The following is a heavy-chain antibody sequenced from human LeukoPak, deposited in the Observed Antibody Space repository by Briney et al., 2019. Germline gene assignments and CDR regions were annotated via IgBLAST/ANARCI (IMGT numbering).Heavy chain of an antibody. J-gene: IGHJ5*02. Sequence: PSETLSLTCTVSGYSISSGYYWGWIRQPPGRGLEWIGNIYNSGSTYYNPSLKSRVTISVDTSKNQFSLKLSSVTAADTAVYYCASICSAGSCHSGHRWFDPWGQGTLVTVSS. CDR3: ASICSAGSCHSGHRWFDP. D-gene: IGHD2-15*01. CDR1: GYSISSGYY. V-gene: IGHV4-38-2*02. CDR2: IYNSGST.